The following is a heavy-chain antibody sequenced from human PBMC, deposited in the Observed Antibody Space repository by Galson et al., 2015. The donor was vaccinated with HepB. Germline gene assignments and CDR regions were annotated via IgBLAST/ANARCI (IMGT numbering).Heavy chain of an antibody. J-gene: IGHJ4*02. D-gene: IGHD1-26*01. CDR2: IWYDGSNK. CDR3: AKDRRSGNYHGVVDH. Sequence: SLRLSCAASGFRFSSYGMQWVRQAPGKGLEWVAVIWYDGSNKYYGDSVKGRFTISRDNSKKTLYLQMNSLRAEDTAVYYCAKDRRSGNYHGVVDHGGQGTLVTVSP. CDR1: GFRFSSYG. V-gene: IGHV3-33*06.